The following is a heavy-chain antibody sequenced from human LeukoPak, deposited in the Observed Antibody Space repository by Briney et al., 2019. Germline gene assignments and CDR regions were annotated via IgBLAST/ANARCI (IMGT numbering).Heavy chain of an antibody. CDR3: ARLGGLYVPDRWPDIMVPARGYYYYMDV. CDR2: IYPGDSDT. CDR1: GYSFTSYW. D-gene: IGHD2-8*01. V-gene: IGHV5-51*01. Sequence: GESLQISCKGSGYSFTSYWIGWVRQLPGKGLEWMGIIYPGDSDTRYSPSFQGQVTISADKSISTAYLQWSSLKASDTAMYYCARLGGLYVPDRWPDIMVPARGYYYYMDVWGKGTTVTVSS. J-gene: IGHJ6*03.